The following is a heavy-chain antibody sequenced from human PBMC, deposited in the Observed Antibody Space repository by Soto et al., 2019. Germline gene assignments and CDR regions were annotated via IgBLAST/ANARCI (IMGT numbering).Heavy chain of an antibody. CDR2: IYYSGST. CDR3: ARAPPFYSYGRPDAFDI. CDR1: GGSISSYY. D-gene: IGHD5-18*01. Sequence: SETLSLTCTVSGGSISSYYWSWTRQPPGKGLEWIGYIYYSGSTNYNPSLKSRVTISVDTSKNQFSLKLSSVTAADTAVYYCARAPPFYSYGRPDAFDIWGQGTMVTVSS. J-gene: IGHJ3*02. V-gene: IGHV4-59*01.